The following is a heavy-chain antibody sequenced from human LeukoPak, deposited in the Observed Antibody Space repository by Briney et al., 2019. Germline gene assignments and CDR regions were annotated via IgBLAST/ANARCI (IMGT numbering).Heavy chain of an antibody. V-gene: IGHV3-48*03. CDR2: ISSSGSTI. CDR1: GFTFSSYE. D-gene: IGHD3-22*01. CDR3: ARQAYYVSSGYYWGPFDY. J-gene: IGHJ4*02. Sequence: QPGGSLRLSCAASGFTFSSYEMNWVRQAPGKGLEWVSYISSSGSTIYYADSVKGRFTISRDNAKNSLYLQMNSLRAEDTAVYYCARQAYYVSSGYYWGPFDYWGQGTLVTVSS.